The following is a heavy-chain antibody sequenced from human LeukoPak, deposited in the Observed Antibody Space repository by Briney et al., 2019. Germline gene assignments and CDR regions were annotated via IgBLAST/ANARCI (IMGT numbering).Heavy chain of an antibody. V-gene: IGHV1-18*01. J-gene: IGHJ3*02. Sequence: ASVKVCCQASGYTFSNFGISWVRQAPGQGLEWMGWSSGYNDDTHYAQRFQGRVTMTTDTSTNTAYMDLRSLRSDDTAMYYCAKDFYNSGGRWYDCFDIWGQGTMVTVSS. D-gene: IGHD2-15*01. CDR3: AKDFYNSGGRWYDCFDI. CDR1: GYTFSNFG. CDR2: SSGYNDDT.